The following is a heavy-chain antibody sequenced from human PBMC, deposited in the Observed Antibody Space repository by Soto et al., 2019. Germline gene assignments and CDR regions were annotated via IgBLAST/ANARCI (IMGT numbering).Heavy chain of an antibody. CDR2: IKQDGSEK. Sequence: LRLSCAASGFTFSSYWMSWVRQAPGKGLEWVANIKQDGSEKSYVDSVKGRFTISRDNAKNSLYLQMNSLRAEDTAVYYCARIELRLLEWLLQEFDYWGQGTLVTVSS. CDR1: GFTFSSYW. D-gene: IGHD3-3*01. CDR3: ARIELRLLEWLLQEFDY. J-gene: IGHJ4*02. V-gene: IGHV3-7*01.